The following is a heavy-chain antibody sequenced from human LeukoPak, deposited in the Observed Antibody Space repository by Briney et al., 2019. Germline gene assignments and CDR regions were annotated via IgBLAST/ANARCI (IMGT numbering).Heavy chain of an antibody. V-gene: IGHV1-69*13. J-gene: IGHJ4*02. CDR2: IIPIFGTA. Sequence: ASVKVSCKASGGTFSSYAISWARQAPGQGLEWMGGIIPIFGTANYAQKFQGRVTITADESTSTAYMELSSLRSEDTAVYYCARTVGGYVNYWGQGTLVTVSS. CDR1: GGTFSSYA. CDR3: ARTVGGYVNY. D-gene: IGHD4-23*01.